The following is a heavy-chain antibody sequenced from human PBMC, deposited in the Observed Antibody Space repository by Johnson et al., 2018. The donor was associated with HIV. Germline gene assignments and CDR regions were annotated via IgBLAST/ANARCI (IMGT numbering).Heavy chain of an antibody. J-gene: IGHJ3*02. D-gene: IGHD6-19*01. CDR2: ISYDASNK. CDR1: GFTFTNFG. Sequence: QVQLVESGGGVVQHGRSLRLSCAASGFTFTNFGFHWVRQAPGKGLEWVAIISYDASNKYYGDSVKGRFTISRANSKKKVFLQMNSLRHEDTAMYYCVRDVGSSGWYDSLVTDRWGQGTMVTVST. V-gene: IGHV3-30*03. CDR3: VRDVGSSGWYDSLVTDR.